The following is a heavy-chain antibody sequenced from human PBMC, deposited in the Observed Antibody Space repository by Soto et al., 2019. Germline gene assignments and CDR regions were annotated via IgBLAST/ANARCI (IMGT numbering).Heavy chain of an antibody. Sequence: LRLSCAASGFTFSSYAMSWVRQAPGKGLEWVSAIRGSGGSTYYADSVKGRFIISRDNSKSTLYLQMNSLRAEDTAVYYCATGTFNFDSWGQGTLVTVSS. CDR2: IRGSGGST. CDR3: ATGTFNFDS. J-gene: IGHJ4*02. CDR1: GFTFSSYA. V-gene: IGHV3-23*01.